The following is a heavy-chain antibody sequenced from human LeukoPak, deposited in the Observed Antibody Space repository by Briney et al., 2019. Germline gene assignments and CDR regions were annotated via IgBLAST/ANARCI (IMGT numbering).Heavy chain of an antibody. CDR1: GGTFSNYA. V-gene: IGHV1-69*04. D-gene: IGHD3-10*01. Sequence: ASVKVSCKASGGTFSNYALSWVRQAPGQGLEWMGRIIVILGIADYAQKFQGRGTITADKSTTTVYMELSSLRSQDTAVYYCARDGMLRGVIDYSGMDVWGQGTTVTVSS. CDR2: IIVILGIA. J-gene: IGHJ6*02. CDR3: ARDGMLRGVIDYSGMDV.